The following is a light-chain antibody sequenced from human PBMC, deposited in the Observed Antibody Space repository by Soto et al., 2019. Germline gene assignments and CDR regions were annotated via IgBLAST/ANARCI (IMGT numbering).Light chain of an antibody. CDR3: QHYNSYSEA. CDR1: QSLRSNN. Sequence: DIVLTQSPGTLSLSPGERATLSCRASQSLRSNNLAWYQQKPGQAPRLLIYGAFKRATGIPDRFSGSGSGTDFTLTISSLQPDDFATYYCQHYNSYSEAFGQGTKVDIK. J-gene: IGKJ1*01. CDR2: GAF. V-gene: IGKV3-20*01.